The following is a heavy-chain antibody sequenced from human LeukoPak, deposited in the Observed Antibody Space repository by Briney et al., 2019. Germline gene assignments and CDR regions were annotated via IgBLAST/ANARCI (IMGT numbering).Heavy chain of an antibody. CDR2: IYYSGNTV. D-gene: IGHD1-26*01. Sequence: PSETLSLTCTVSGGSITSHYWSWIRQPPGKGLEWIGYIYYSGNTVDYNPSLKGRATISIDTSRTQFSLQLTSVTAADTAVYYCAREYLGRVGATNRIVPWGHGTLVTVSS. CDR3: AREYLGRVGATNRIVP. V-gene: IGHV4-59*11. J-gene: IGHJ5*02. CDR1: GGSITSHY.